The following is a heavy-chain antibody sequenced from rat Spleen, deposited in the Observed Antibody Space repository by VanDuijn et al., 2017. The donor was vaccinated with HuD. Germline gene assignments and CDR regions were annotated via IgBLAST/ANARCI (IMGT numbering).Heavy chain of an antibody. CDR1: GFTFRNYG. D-gene: IGHD1-4*01. J-gene: IGHJ3*01. CDR3: SPLPGRNLAY. V-gene: IGHV5-29*01. CDR2: ISSDGGRN. Sequence: EVQLVESGGGLVQPGRSMKLSCAASGFTFRNYGMAWVRQTPTKGLEWVATISSDGGRNFYRDSVKGRFTISRDNAKSTLYLQMSSLRSEDTATYYCSPLPGRNLAYWGQGTLVTVSS.